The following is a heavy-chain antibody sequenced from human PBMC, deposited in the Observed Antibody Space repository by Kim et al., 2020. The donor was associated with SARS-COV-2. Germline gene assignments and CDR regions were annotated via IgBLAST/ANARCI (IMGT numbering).Heavy chain of an antibody. Sequence: GGSLRLSCTASGFTFGDYAMSWFRQAPGKGLEWVGFIRSKAYGGTTEYAASVKGRFTISRDDSKSIAYLQMNSLKTEDTAVYYCTREVLLFDSSGYYRGGYFEYWGQGTLVTVSS. CDR1: GFTFGDYA. CDR2: IRSKAYGGTT. J-gene: IGHJ4*02. V-gene: IGHV3-49*03. CDR3: TREVLLFDSSGYYRGGYFEY. D-gene: IGHD3-22*01.